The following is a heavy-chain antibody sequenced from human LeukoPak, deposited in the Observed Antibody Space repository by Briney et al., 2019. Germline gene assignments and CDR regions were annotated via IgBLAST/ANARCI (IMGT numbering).Heavy chain of an antibody. D-gene: IGHD3-22*01. CDR2: IPNTSSYT. Sequence: GGSLRLSCAASGFTFSDYYMSWIRQAPGKGLECVSYIPNTSSYTSYADSVRGRFTISRDNAKNSLYLQMNSLRAEDTAVYYCARDISYDSSGYLGYYFDYWGQGTLVTVSS. CDR1: GFTFSDYY. V-gene: IGHV3-11*05. CDR3: ARDISYDSSGYLGYYFDY. J-gene: IGHJ4*02.